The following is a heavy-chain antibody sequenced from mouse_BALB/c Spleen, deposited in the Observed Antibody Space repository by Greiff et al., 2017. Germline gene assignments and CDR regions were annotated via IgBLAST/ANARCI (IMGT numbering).Heavy chain of an antibody. J-gene: IGHJ4*01. CDR1: GFTLTSYG. D-gene: IGHD2-3*01. Sequence: VQLVESGPGLVAPSQSLSITCTVSGFTLTSYGVHWVRQPPGKGLEWLGVIWSGGSTDYNAAFISRLSISKDNSKSQVFFKMNSLQANDTAIYYCARRGWSSYAMDYWGQGTSVTVSS. CDR3: ARRGWSSYAMDY. V-gene: IGHV2-2*02. CDR2: IWSGGST.